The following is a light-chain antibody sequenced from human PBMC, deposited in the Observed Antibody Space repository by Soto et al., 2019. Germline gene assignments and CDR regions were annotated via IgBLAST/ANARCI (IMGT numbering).Light chain of an antibody. J-gene: IGKJ4*01. CDR2: SAS. V-gene: IGKV3-20*01. CDR3: HQYGSSRLT. Sequence: EIVLTQSPGTLSLSPGERATLSCRASQFVNNNYLAWYQQRPGQAPRPLIYSASRRVAGIPDRFSGSGSGTDFTLTISRLEPEDFAVYYCHQYGSSRLTFGGGTKIEIK. CDR1: QFVNNNY.